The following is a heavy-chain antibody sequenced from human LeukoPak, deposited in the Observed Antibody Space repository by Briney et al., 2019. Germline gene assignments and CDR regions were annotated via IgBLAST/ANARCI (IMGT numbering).Heavy chain of an antibody. CDR1: GYTFTGYY. CDR2: ISAYNGNT. CDR3: ARRLSYCSSTSCYVDY. J-gene: IGHJ4*02. Sequence: GASVKVSCKASGYTFTGYYMHWVRQAPGQGLEWMGWISAYNGNTNYAQKLQGRVTMTTDTSTSTAYMELRSLRSDDTAVYYCARRLSYCSSTSCYVDYWGQGTLVTVSS. D-gene: IGHD2-2*01. V-gene: IGHV1-18*04.